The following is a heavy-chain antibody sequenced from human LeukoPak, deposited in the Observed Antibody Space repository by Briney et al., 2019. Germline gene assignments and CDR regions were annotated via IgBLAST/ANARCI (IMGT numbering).Heavy chain of an antibody. V-gene: IGHV3-20*04. CDR2: INWNGGST. J-gene: IGHJ4*02. Sequence: PGGSLRLSCAASGFTFDDYGMSWVRQAPGKGLEWVSGINWNGGSTGYADSVKVRFTISRDNAKNSLYLQMNSLRADDTALYYCATSLVGATHDYWGQGTLVTVSS. CDR1: GFTFDDYG. CDR3: ATSLVGATHDY. D-gene: IGHD1-26*01.